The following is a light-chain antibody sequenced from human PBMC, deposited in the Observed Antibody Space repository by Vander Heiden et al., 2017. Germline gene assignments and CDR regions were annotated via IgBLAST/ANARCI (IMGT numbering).Light chain of an antibody. CDR1: SSNIWAGYD. Sequence: QSVLTQPPSVSGAPGQRVTISCTGSSSNIWAGYDVHWYQQLPGTAPKLLIYGNSNRPSGVPDRFSGSKSGTSASLAITGLQAEDEADYYCQSYDSSRSGSRVFGGGTKLTVL. V-gene: IGLV1-40*01. CDR2: GNS. CDR3: QSYDSSRSGSRV. J-gene: IGLJ3*02.